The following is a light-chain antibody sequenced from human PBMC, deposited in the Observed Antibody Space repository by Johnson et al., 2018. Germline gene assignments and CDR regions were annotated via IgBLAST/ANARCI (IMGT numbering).Light chain of an antibody. CDR3: RTGDSSLRAGKV. Sequence: QSVLTQPPSVSAAPGQKVTISCSGSSSNIGNNYVSWYQQLPGTAPKLLIYENNKRPSGIPDRFSGSKSGTSATLGITGLQTGDEGDYYCRTGDSSLRAGKVFGPGTQV. J-gene: IGLJ1*01. V-gene: IGLV1-51*02. CDR1: SSNIGNNY. CDR2: ENN.